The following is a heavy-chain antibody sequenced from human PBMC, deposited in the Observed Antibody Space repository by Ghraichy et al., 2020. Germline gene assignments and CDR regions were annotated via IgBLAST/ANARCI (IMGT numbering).Heavy chain of an antibody. D-gene: IGHD1-26*01. V-gene: IGHV1-2*02. CDR2: INPNSGGT. Sequence: ASVKVSCKASGYTFTGYYMHWVRQAPGQGLEWMGWINPNSGGTNYAQKFQGRVTMTRDTSISTAYMELSRLRSDDTAVYYCASLSGSYYSTAFDIWGQGTMVTVSS. CDR1: GYTFTGYY. CDR3: ASLSGSYYSTAFDI. J-gene: IGHJ3*02.